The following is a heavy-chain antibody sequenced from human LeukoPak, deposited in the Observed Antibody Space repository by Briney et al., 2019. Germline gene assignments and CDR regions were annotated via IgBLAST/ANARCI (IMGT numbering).Heavy chain of an antibody. V-gene: IGHV4-39*07. Sequence: PSETLSLTCTVSGGSIRSSYYYWGWIRQPPGKGLEWIGEIYHSGSTNYNPSLKSRVTISVDKSKNQFSLKLSSVTAADTAVYYCARSYGSGSYSSPFDYWGQGTLVTVSS. CDR3: ARSYGSGSYSSPFDY. D-gene: IGHD3-10*01. J-gene: IGHJ4*02. CDR2: IYHSGST. CDR1: GGSIRSSYYY.